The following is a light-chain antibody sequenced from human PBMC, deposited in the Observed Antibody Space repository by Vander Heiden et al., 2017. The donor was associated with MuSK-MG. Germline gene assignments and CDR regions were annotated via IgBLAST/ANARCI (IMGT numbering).Light chain of an antibody. Sequence: DIQVPQSASFLSVFVGDRVSISFRASQSSSSYLNWYQQKPGKAPKLLIYAASSWQRGVPATFSGSGSGTDFTLTISSLQPEDFATYYCQQSDIIPRTFGQGTRVEIK. CDR1: QSSSSY. J-gene: IGKJ1*01. CDR2: AAS. CDR3: QQSDIIPRT. V-gene: IGKV1-39*01.